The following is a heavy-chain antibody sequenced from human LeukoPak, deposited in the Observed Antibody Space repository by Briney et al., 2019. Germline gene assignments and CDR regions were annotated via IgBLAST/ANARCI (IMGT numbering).Heavy chain of an antibody. CDR2: ITSGGDYI. CDR1: GFTFSSYA. CDR3: ARGHYDVLAASYKWTPDY. Sequence: PGGSLRLSCAASGFTFSSYAMNWVRQAPGKGLEWVSSITSGGDYIYYAGSVKGRFTTSRDNAKNSLSLQLNSLRVEDTAVYYCARGHYDVLAASYKWTPDYWGQGTLVTVSS. V-gene: IGHV3-21*01. J-gene: IGHJ4*02. D-gene: IGHD3-9*01.